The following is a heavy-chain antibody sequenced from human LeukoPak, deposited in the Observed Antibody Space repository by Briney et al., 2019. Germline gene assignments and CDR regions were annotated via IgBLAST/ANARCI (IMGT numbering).Heavy chain of an antibody. D-gene: IGHD2-2*01. J-gene: IGHJ4*02. V-gene: IGHV4-39*07. CDR2: IYYSGST. Sequence: PSETLSLTCTVSGASINSSNYYWGWIRQPPGKGLEWIGSIYYSGSTYYNPSLKSRVTISVDTSKNQFSLKLSSVTAADTAVYYCARVHCSSTSCYVFDYWGQGTLVTVSS. CDR3: ARVHCSSTSCYVFDY. CDR1: GASINSSNYY.